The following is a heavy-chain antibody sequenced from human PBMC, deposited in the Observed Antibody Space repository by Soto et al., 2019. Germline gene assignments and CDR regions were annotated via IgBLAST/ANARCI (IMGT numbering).Heavy chain of an antibody. CDR3: ARDSYSHLWP. Sequence: SETLSLTCTVSGGSVSSGNYYWNCIRQSPGKGLEWMGYNYNSGSTSYNPSLKSRVTISLDTSKNQFSLNLNSVTAADTAVYYCARDSYSHLWPWGQGTLVTVSS. V-gene: IGHV4-61*01. CDR2: NYNSGST. D-gene: IGHD4-4*01. CDR1: GGSVSSGNYY. J-gene: IGHJ5*02.